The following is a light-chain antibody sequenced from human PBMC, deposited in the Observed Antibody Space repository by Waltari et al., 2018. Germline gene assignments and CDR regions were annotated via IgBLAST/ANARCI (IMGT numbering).Light chain of an antibody. CDR2: GAS. J-gene: IGKJ1*01. Sequence: VLTQSPGPLSLSPGEGATLSCRASQSVGRSLVWYQQKPGRAPRLLIYGASTRATGIPDRFTGSGSGTDFSLTISRLEPEDFAVYYCQMYVRLPVTFGQGTKVEI. V-gene: IGKV3-20*01. CDR3: QMYVRLPVT. CDR1: QSVGRS.